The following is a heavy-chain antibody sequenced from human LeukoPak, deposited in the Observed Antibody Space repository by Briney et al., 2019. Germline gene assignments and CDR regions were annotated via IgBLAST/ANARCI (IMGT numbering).Heavy chain of an antibody. V-gene: IGHV3-66*02. CDR1: GFTVSSNY. Sequence: PGGSRRLSCAASGFTVSSNYMSWVRQAPGKGLEWVSVIYSGGSTYYADSVKGRFTISRDNSKNTLYLQMNSLRAEDTAVYYCARDDVASYAFDIWGQGTMVTVSS. CDR3: ARDDVASYAFDI. CDR2: IYSGGST. D-gene: IGHD5-12*01. J-gene: IGHJ3*02.